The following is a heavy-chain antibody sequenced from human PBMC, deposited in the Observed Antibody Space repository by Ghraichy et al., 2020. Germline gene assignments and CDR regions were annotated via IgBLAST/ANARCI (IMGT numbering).Heavy chain of an antibody. V-gene: IGHV3-7*01. D-gene: IGHD6-19*01. CDR2: IKQDGSEK. J-gene: IGHJ4*02. CDR3: ARDLGSGWYFDY. CDR1: GFTFSSYW. Sequence: GESLNISCAASGFTFSSYWMSWVRQAPGKGLEWVANIKQDGSEKYYVDSVKGRFTISRDNAKNSLYLQMNSLRAEDTAVYYCARDLGSGWYFDYWGQGTLVTVSS.